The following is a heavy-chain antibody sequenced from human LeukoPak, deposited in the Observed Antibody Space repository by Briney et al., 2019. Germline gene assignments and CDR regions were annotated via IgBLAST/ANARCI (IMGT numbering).Heavy chain of an antibody. Sequence: GGSLRLSCAASGFTFSDHYMDWVRQAPGKGLEWVGRTRDKANRYTTEYAASVKGRFSISTDDSKNSLYLRMNILKTEDTAVYYCTRGGTGTTGYFYPMDVWGQGTTVTVSS. CDR3: TRGGTGTTGYFYPMDV. CDR2: TRDKANRYTT. J-gene: IGHJ6*02. V-gene: IGHV3-72*01. CDR1: GFTFSDHY. D-gene: IGHD1-1*01.